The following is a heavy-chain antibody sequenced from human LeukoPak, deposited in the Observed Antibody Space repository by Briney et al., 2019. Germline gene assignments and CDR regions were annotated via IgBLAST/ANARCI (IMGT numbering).Heavy chain of an antibody. J-gene: IGHJ4*02. CDR1: GFTVSSNY. CDR3: VRENLEFDY. D-gene: IGHD1-7*01. Sequence: GGSLRLSCAASGFTVSSNYMSWVRQAPGKGLEWVSYISRSSSTIYYADSVKGRFTISRDNAKNSLYLQMNSLRDEDTAVYYCVRENLEFDYWGQGTLVTVSS. CDR2: ISRSSSTI. V-gene: IGHV3-48*02.